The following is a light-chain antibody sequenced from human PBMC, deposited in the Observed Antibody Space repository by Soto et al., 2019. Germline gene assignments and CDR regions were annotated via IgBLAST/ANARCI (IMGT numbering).Light chain of an antibody. CDR2: EVS. V-gene: IGLV2-14*01. CDR1: SSDVGGYNY. Sequence: QSVLTQPASVSGSPGQSITISCTGASSDVGGYNYVSWYQQHPGKAPKLMIYEVSHRPSEISNRFSGSKSGNTASLTISGLQAEDEADYYCGSYTSSTTLHVFGTGTKVTVL. CDR3: GSYTSSTTLHV. J-gene: IGLJ1*01.